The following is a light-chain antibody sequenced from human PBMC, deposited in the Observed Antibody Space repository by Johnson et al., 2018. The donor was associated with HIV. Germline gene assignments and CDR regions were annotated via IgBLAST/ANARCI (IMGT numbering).Light chain of an antibody. Sequence: QSVLTQPPSVSAAPGQRVTISCSGSTSNIGNNYVSWYQQLPGTAPKLLIYEDNRRPSGTPDRFSGSKSGTSATLGITGLQTGDEADYYCGTWDSSLSSYVFVTGTKVTVL. CDR2: EDN. CDR3: GTWDSSLSSYV. V-gene: IGLV1-51*02. CDR1: TSNIGNNY. J-gene: IGLJ1*01.